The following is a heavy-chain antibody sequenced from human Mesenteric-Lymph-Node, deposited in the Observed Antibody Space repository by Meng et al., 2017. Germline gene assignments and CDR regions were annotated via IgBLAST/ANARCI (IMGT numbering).Heavy chain of an antibody. V-gene: IGHV4-4*02. CDR3: ARVVTALWGYYFDY. J-gene: IGHJ4*02. CDR1: GGFISSSNW. Sequence: QVRLQESGPGLGKPSGTLFLTCAVSGGFISSSNWWSWVRQPPGKGLEWIGEIYHSGSTNYNPSLKSRVTISGDKSKNQFSLKLSSVTAADTAVYYCARVVTALWGYYFDYWGQGTLVTVSS. CDR2: IYHSGST. D-gene: IGHD2-21*02.